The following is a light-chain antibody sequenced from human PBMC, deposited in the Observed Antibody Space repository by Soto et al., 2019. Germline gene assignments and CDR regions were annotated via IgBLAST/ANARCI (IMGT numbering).Light chain of an antibody. CDR2: KAS. Sequence: DIQMTQSPSTLSSSVGDIVTISCRASQSISTWLAWYQQEPGKAPKLLIHKASSLQSGVPSRFSGSGSGTDFTLTISSLHPDDFATYYCQQYNSYSPTFGQGTKVDIK. CDR3: QQYNSYSPT. J-gene: IGKJ1*01. V-gene: IGKV1-5*03. CDR1: QSISTW.